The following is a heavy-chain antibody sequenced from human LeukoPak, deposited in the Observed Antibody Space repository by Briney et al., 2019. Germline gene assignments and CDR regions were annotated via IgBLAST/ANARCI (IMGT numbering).Heavy chain of an antibody. Sequence: GASVKVSCKASGYTFTSYDNNWVRQATGQELEWMGWLNPNSGNTGYAQKFQGRVTMTRNTSISTAYMELSSLRSEDTAVYYCARRQQLVFSGGGIDYWGQGTLVTVSS. V-gene: IGHV1-8*01. CDR2: LNPNSGNT. CDR3: ARRQQLVFSGGGIDY. J-gene: IGHJ4*02. CDR1: GYTFTSYD. D-gene: IGHD6-13*01.